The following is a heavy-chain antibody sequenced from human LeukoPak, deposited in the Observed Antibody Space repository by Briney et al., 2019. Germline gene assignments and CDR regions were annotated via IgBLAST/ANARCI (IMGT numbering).Heavy chain of an antibody. CDR1: GGSISSGVYY. CDR3: ARGRGIAAAAPNWFDP. CDR2: IYYSGST. J-gene: IGHJ5*02. V-gene: IGHV4-30-4*01. Sequence: SETLSLTCTVSGGSISSGVYYWSWIRQPPGKGLEWIGYIYYSGSTYYNPSLKSRVTISVDTSKNQFSLKLSSVTAADTAVYYCARGRGIAAAAPNWFDPWGQGTLVTVSS. D-gene: IGHD6-13*01.